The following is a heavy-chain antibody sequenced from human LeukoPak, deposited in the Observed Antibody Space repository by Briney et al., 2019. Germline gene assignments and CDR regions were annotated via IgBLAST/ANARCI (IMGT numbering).Heavy chain of an antibody. Sequence: PGGSLRLSCAASGFTFSSYAMSWVRQAPGKGLEWVSVISGSGGSTYYADSVKGRFTISRDSSKNTLYLQMNSLRAEDRAVYYCAKDRSGSYSGFDYWGQGTLVTVSS. J-gene: IGHJ4*02. D-gene: IGHD1-26*01. CDR3: AKDRSGSYSGFDY. CDR2: ISGSGGST. CDR1: GFTFSSYA. V-gene: IGHV3-23*01.